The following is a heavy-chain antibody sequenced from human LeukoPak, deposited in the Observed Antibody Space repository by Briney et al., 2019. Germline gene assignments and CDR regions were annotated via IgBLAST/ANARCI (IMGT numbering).Heavy chain of an antibody. CDR3: ARSPIVGATGCAFDI. CDR1: GFTFSDYY. D-gene: IGHD1-26*01. J-gene: IGHJ3*02. V-gene: IGHV3-11*01. Sequence: GGSLRLSCAASGFTFSDYYMSWIRQAPGKGLEWVSYISSSGSIIYYADSVKGRFTISRDNAKNSLYLQMNSLRAEDTAVYYCARSPIVGATGCAFDIWGQGTMVTVSS. CDR2: ISSSGSII.